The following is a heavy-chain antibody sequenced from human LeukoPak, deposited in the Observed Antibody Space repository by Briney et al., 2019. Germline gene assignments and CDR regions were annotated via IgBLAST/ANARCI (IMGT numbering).Heavy chain of an antibody. V-gene: IGHV1-2*02. D-gene: IGHD3-10*01. J-gene: IGHJ4*02. Sequence: ASVKVSCKASGYTFTGYYVRWVRQAPGQGLEWMGWINPNSGATNYAQKFQGRITMARDTSISTAYMELSRLRSDDTAVYYCARGIWYGSGSPPFDYWGQGTLVTVSS. CDR3: ARGIWYGSGSPPFDY. CDR1: GYTFTGYY. CDR2: INPNSGAT.